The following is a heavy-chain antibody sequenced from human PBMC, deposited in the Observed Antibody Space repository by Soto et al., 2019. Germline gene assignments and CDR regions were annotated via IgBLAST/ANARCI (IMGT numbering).Heavy chain of an antibody. D-gene: IGHD6-13*01. J-gene: IGHJ1*01. CDR3: ASSGYSSRPAHFQH. CDR2: IYYSGST. CDR1: GGSISSGDYY. V-gene: IGHV4-30-4*01. Sequence: SETLSLTCTVSGGSISSGDYYWSWIRQPPGKGLEWIGYIYYSGSTYYNPSLKSRVTISVDTSKNQFSLKLSSVTAAATAVYYCASSGYSSRPAHFQHWGQGTLVTVSS.